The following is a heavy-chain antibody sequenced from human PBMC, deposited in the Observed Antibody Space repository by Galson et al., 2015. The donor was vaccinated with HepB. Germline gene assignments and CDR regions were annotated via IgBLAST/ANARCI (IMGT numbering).Heavy chain of an antibody. D-gene: IGHD6-19*01. Sequence: SVKVSCKASGYSFRSDGIGWLRQAPGQGLEWVAWISAHNDDTRYAQHFQGRLTVTTDTSTSTAYMELRNLRSDDTAIYYCARAGHSWYSTGWYRSWFDSWGQGTLVTVSS. CDR1: GYSFRSDG. J-gene: IGHJ5*01. V-gene: IGHV1-18*04. CDR3: ARAGHSWYSTGWYRSWFDS. CDR2: ISAHNDDT.